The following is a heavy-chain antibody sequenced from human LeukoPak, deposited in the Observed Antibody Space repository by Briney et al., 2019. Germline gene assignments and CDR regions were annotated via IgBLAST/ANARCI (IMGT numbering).Heavy chain of an antibody. J-gene: IGHJ4*02. D-gene: IGHD5-18*01. Sequence: GGSLRLSCAASGVTVSSNYMSWVRQAPGKGLEWVSVIYSGGSTYYADSVKGRFTISRDNSKNTLYLQMNSLRAEDTDVYYCASSQRGYSYGYNYWGQGTLVTVSS. CDR2: IYSGGST. CDR3: ASSQRGYSYGYNY. V-gene: IGHV3-53*01. CDR1: GVTVSSNY.